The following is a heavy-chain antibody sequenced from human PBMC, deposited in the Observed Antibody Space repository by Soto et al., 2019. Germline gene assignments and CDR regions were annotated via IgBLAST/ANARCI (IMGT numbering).Heavy chain of an antibody. D-gene: IGHD3-16*01. V-gene: IGHV3-9*01. CDR1: GFTFDDNA. J-gene: IGHJ4*02. Sequence: GGSLRLSCAVSGFTFDDNAMHWVRQAPEKGLEWVSGINWKSDIGYADSVKGRFTISRDNAENSLYLQTNSLRAEDTALYYCAIPQDRGGRTTFIYWGQGTQVTVSS. CDR3: AIPQDRGGRTTFIY. CDR2: INWKSDI.